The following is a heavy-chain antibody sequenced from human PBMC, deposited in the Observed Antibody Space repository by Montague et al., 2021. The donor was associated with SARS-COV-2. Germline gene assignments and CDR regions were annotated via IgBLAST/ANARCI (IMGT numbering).Heavy chain of an antibody. Sequence: SETLSLTCTVSGYSISSGYYCGWIRQPPGKGLEWIGSIYHSGSTYYNPSLKSRVTISVDTSKNQFSLKLSSVTAADTAVYYCARSQDCSTTSCHFDYWGQGTLVTVSS. D-gene: IGHD2-2*01. V-gene: IGHV4-38-2*02. CDR2: IYHSGST. J-gene: IGHJ4*02. CDR1: GYSISSGYY. CDR3: ARSQDCSTTSCHFDY.